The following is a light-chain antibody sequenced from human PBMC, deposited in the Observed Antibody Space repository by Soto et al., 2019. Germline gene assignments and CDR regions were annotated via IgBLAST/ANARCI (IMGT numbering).Light chain of an antibody. CDR3: CSYAGSYTFV. J-gene: IGLJ1*01. CDR1: SNDVGGYKY. CDR2: DVS. Sequence: QSALTQPRSVSGSPGQSVTISCTGTSNDVGGYKYVSWYQQYPGEAPKLMIYDVSKRPSGVPDRFSGSKSGNTASLTISGLQAEDEADYYCCSYAGSYTFVFGTGTKVTVL. V-gene: IGLV2-11*01.